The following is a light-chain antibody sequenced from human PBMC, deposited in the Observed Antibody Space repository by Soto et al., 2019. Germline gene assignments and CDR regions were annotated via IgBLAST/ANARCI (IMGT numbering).Light chain of an antibody. Sequence: QAVVTQEPSLTVSPGGTVTLTCGSSTGAVATGHYAYWFHQKPGQAPRPLIYDTYNRFSWTPARFSGSLLGGKAALTLSGAQPEDEADYHCLLSSGGYVFGPGTKVTVL. J-gene: IGLJ1*01. V-gene: IGLV7-46*01. CDR1: TGAVATGHY. CDR3: LLSSGGYV. CDR2: DTY.